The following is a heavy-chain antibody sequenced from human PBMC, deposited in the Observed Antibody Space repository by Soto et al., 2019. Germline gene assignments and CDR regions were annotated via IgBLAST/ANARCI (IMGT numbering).Heavy chain of an antibody. CDR1: GYSISSGCY. CDR2: IYHSGST. CDR3: AGESTFRGGRKGMYG. V-gene: IGHV4-38-2*02. D-gene: IGHD3-16*01. J-gene: IGHJ6*02. Sequence: PAGNPALTCAVSGYSISSGCYCCWSRQPPEEGLEWIRSIYHSGSTYYNPSLKSRVTISVDTSKNQFSLKLSSVTAADTAVYYRAGESTFRGGRKGMYGWREGTTFSVAS.